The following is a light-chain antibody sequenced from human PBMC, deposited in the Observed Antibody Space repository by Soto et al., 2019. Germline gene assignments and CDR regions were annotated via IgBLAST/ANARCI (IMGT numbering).Light chain of an antibody. Sequence: DIVMTQSPLSLSVTPGEPASISCRCSQSLLHRNGYNYLDWYLQKPGQSPQLLISLGSNRASGVHARFSGSGSGKDFTLKISRVEAEDVGVYYCMQARQTSFTVGPGTKVDIK. CDR3: MQARQTSFT. CDR2: LGS. J-gene: IGKJ3*01. CDR1: QSLLHRNGYNY. V-gene: IGKV2-28*01.